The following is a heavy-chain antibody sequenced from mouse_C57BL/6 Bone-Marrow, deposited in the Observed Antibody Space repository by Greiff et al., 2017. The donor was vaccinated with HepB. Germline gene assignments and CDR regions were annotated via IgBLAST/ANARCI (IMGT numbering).Heavy chain of an antibody. D-gene: IGHD1-1*01. CDR2: ISYDGSN. J-gene: IGHJ2*01. CDR1: GYSITSGYY. V-gene: IGHV3-6*01. CDR3: ARAATVVDY. Sequence: EVKLMESGPGLVKPSQSLSLTCSVTGYSITSGYYWNWIRQFPGNKLEWMGYISYDGSNNYNPSLKNRISITRDTSKNQFFLKLNSVTTEDTATYYCARAATVVDYWGQGTTLTVSS.